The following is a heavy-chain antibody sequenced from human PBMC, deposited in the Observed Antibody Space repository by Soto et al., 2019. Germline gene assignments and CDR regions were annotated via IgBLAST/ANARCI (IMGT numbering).Heavy chain of an antibody. V-gene: IGHV3-21*01. Sequence: EVQLVESGGGLVKPGGSLRLSCAASGFVFSSHSMNWVRQVPGKGLEWVSSISPSSDDIHYADSVKGRFTISRDNAKNSLYLQMNSLRGEDTAVYYCARPRGYRGYDIIDYWGQGALVTVSS. CDR1: GFVFSSHS. J-gene: IGHJ4*02. CDR2: ISPSSDDI. CDR3: ARPRGYRGYDIIDY. D-gene: IGHD5-12*01.